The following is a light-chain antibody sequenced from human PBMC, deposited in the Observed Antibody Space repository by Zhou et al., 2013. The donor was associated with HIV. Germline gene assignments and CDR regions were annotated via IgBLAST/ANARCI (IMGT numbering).Light chain of an antibody. CDR1: QSISSY. Sequence: DIQMTQSPSSLSASVGDRVTITCRASQSISSYLNWYQQKPGKAPKLLIYAASSLQSGVPSRFSGSGSGTHFTLTITSLEAEDSAIYYCQERSTFGPGTKVDIK. J-gene: IGKJ3*01. V-gene: IGKV1-39*01. CDR2: AAS. CDR3: QERST.